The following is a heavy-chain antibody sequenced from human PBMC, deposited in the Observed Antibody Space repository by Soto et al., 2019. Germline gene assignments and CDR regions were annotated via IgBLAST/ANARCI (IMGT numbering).Heavy chain of an antibody. CDR3: ARHRITMVRGAEGVRDAFDI. V-gene: IGHV4-39*01. D-gene: IGHD3-10*01. CDR2: IYYSGST. Sequence: PSETLSLTCTVSGGSISSSSYYWGWIRQPPGKGLEWIGSIYYSGSTYYNPSLKSRVAISVDTSKNQFSLKLSSVTAADTAVYYCARHRITMVRGAEGVRDAFDIWGQGTMVTVSS. J-gene: IGHJ3*02. CDR1: GGSISSSSYY.